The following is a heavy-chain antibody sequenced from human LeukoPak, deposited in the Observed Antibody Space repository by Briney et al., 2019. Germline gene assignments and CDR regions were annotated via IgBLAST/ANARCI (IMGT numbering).Heavy chain of an antibody. J-gene: IGHJ4*02. D-gene: IGHD6-19*01. V-gene: IGHV6-1*01. CDR2: TFYRSKWYD. Sequence: SQTLSLTCAISGDSVSSNSATWNWIRQSPSRGLEWLGRTFYRSKWYDDYAVSVESRITINPDTSKNQFSPQLNSVTPEDTAVYYCARAAAVAGNFDFWGQGTLVTVSS. CDR1: GDSVSSNSAT. CDR3: ARAAAVAGNFDF.